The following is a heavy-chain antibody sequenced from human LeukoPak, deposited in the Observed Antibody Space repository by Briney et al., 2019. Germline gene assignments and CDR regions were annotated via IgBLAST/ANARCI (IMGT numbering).Heavy chain of an antibody. J-gene: IGHJ6*03. CDR2: IYYSGST. CDR3: AGGGGSGDYYMDV. CDR1: GGSISSSSYY. V-gene: IGHV4-39*07. Sequence: SETLSLTCTVSGGSISSSSYYWGWIRQPPGKGLEWIGSIYYSGSTYYNPSLKSRVTISVDTSKNQFSLKLSSVTAADTAVYYCAGGGGSGDYYMDVWGKGTTVTVSS. D-gene: IGHD3-10*01.